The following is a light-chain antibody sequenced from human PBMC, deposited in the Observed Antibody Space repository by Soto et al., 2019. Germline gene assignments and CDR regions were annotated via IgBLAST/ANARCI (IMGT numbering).Light chain of an antibody. Sequence: ILLTQSPGTLSLSPGERATLSCRASQNIITYLAWYQHKPGQAPRLLIYGASNRATGIPDRFSGSGSGTDFTLTISRLEPEDFAVYYCQQYGSSGTFGQGTKVDIK. V-gene: IGKV3-20*01. CDR2: GAS. CDR1: QNIITY. CDR3: QQYGSSGT. J-gene: IGKJ1*01.